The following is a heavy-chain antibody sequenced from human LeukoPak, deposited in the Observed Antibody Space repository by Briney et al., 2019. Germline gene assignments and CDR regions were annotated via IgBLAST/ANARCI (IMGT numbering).Heavy chain of an antibody. D-gene: IGHD4-17*01. CDR3: ARDYGDQGWFDP. CDR1: SGSISSYY. Sequence: SETLSLTCTVSSGSISSYYWSWIRQPPGKGLEWIGYIYYSGSTNYNPSLKSRVTISVDTSKNQFSLKLSSVTAADTAVYYCARDYGDQGWFDPWGQGTLVTVSS. J-gene: IGHJ5*02. CDR2: IYYSGST. V-gene: IGHV4-59*01.